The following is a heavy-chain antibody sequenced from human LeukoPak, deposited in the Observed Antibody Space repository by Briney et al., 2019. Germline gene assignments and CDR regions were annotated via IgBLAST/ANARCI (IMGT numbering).Heavy chain of an antibody. J-gene: IGHJ6*03. V-gene: IGHV1-69*05. CDR1: GGTFSSYA. D-gene: IGHD7-27*01. CDR3: ARKGLGYYYMDV. Sequence: SVKVSCKASGGTFSSYAISWVRQAPGQGLEWMGGIIPIFGTANYAQKFQGRVTITTDESTSTAYMELSSLRSEDTAVYYCARKGLGYYYMDVWGKGTTGTVSS. CDR2: IIPIFGTA.